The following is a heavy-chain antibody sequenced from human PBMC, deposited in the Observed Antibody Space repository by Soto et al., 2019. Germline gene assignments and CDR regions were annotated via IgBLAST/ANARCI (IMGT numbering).Heavy chain of an antibody. CDR1: GGTLSDHG. CDR3: ARGVYGSGNYYTGASAFDI. CDR2: TIPVFNTA. D-gene: IGHD3-10*01. V-gene: IGHV1-69*06. J-gene: IGHJ3*02. Sequence: QVQLEQSGAEVKKPGSSVKVSCKASGGTLSDHGVAWLRQAPGQGLEWMGGTIPVFNTAKYAQKFQGRVTVTADKFTNIAYMELSSRRSEDTAFYFCARGVYGSGNYYTGASAFDIWGQGTMVIVSS.